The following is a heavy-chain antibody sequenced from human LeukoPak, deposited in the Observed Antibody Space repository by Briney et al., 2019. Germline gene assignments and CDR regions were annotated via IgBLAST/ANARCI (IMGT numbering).Heavy chain of an antibody. Sequence: GGSLRLSCAGSGFTFSSFWMHWVRRAPGKGLVWVSRINGDGYSITYADSVKGRFTISRDNAKSTLYLQMNSLRAEDTAVYYCARDQGGYSCGWDFDYWGQGTLVTVSS. J-gene: IGHJ4*02. CDR2: INGDGYSI. D-gene: IGHD5-18*01. CDR1: GFTFSSFW. V-gene: IGHV3-74*01. CDR3: ARDQGGYSCGWDFDY.